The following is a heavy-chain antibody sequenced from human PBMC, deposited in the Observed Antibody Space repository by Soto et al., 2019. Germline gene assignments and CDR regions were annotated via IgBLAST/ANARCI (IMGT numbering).Heavy chain of an antibody. CDR3: ARQTSRIAAAGKGWFDP. Sequence: SETLSLTCTVSGGSISSSSYYWGWIRQPPXKGLEWIGSIYYSGSTYYNPSLKSRVTISVDTSKNQFSLKLSSVTAADTAVYYCARQTSRIAAAGKGWFDPWGQGTLVTVSS. CDR1: GGSISSSSYY. CDR2: IYYSGST. D-gene: IGHD6-13*01. J-gene: IGHJ5*02. V-gene: IGHV4-39*01.